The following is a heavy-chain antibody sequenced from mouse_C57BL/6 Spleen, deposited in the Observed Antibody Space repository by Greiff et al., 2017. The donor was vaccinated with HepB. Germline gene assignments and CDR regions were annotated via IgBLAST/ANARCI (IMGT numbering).Heavy chain of an antibody. J-gene: IGHJ1*03. D-gene: IGHD2-14*01. Sequence: QVQLQQSGAELARPGASVKLSCKASGYTFTSYGISWVKQRTGQGLEWIGEIYPRSGNTYYNEKFKGKATLTADKSSSTAYMELRSLTSEDSAVYFCARGIYYRNLYWYFDVWGTGTTVTVSS. CDR3: ARGIYYRNLYWYFDV. V-gene: IGHV1-81*01. CDR1: GYTFTSYG. CDR2: IYPRSGNT.